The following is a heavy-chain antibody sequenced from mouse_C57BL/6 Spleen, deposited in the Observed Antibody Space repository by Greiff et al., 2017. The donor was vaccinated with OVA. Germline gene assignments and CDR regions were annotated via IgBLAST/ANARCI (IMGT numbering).Heavy chain of an antibody. Sequence: EVQVVESGGGLVQPKGSLKLSCAASGFSFNTYAMNWVRQAPGKGLEWVARIRSKSNNYATYYADSVKDRFTISRDDSESMLYLQMNNLKTEDTAMYYGVRQGRMVTTSTYFDYWGQGTTLTVSS. D-gene: IGHD2-2*01. CDR3: VRQGRMVTTSTYFDY. V-gene: IGHV10-1*01. CDR1: GFSFNTYA. CDR2: IRSKSNNYAT. J-gene: IGHJ2*01.